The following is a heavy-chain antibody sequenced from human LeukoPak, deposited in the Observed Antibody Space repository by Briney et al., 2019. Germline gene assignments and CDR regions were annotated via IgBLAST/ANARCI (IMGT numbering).Heavy chain of an antibody. CDR1: GVSVSSGGFY. D-gene: IGHD3-16*01. J-gene: IGHJ5*02. CDR2: TGST. V-gene: IGHV4-61*08. Sequence: SETLSLTCTVSGVSVSSGGFYWSWIRQPPGKGLEWIGYTGSTNYNPSLKSRVTISEDTSKNQSSLKLSSVTAADTAVYYCARLSYDSKYNWFDPWGQGSLVTVSS. CDR3: ARLSYDSKYNWFDP.